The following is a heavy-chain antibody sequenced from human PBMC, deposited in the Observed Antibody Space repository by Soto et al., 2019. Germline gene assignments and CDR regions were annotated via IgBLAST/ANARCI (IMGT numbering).Heavy chain of an antibody. Sequence: EVQLLESGGGLVQPGGSLRLSCAASGFTFTTYAMNWVRQAPGKGLDWVSSISGSGDSTYYADSVKGRFTISRDNSRNTLYLQMNSLRAEDTAEYFCAKGWKYQMPFHPFDCWGQGTLVTVSS. CDR1: GFTFTTYA. V-gene: IGHV3-23*01. CDR2: ISGSGDST. CDR3: AKGWKYQMPFHPFDC. D-gene: IGHD1-1*01. J-gene: IGHJ4*02.